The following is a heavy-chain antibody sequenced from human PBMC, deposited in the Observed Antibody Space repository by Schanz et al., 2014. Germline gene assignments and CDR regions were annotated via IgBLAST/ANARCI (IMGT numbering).Heavy chain of an antibody. CDR3: ARDGVDAAAGGNY. Sequence: QVQVEQSGPEVKKPGASVTVSCQASGYTFSFTSYNVHWVRQAPGQGLEWMGYINSSGGGTSYAQKFQGRLTMTRDTSTSTVYMELSSLRSEDTAVYYCARDGVDAAAGGNYWGQGTLVTVSS. D-gene: IGHD6-13*01. J-gene: IGHJ4*02. CDR2: INSSGGGT. V-gene: IGHV1-46*03. CDR1: GYTFSFTSYN.